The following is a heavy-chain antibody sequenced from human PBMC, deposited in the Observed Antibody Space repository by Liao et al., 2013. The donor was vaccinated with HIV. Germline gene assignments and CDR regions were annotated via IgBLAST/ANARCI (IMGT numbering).Heavy chain of an antibody. CDR1: GGSFSRYY. Sequence: QVQVEQRGAGLLKPSETLFLTCDVSGGSFSRYYWSWLRQSAGKGLEWIGRIHPTGNTNYNPSLKSRVSISVDSSTNRFSLLMTSVTAADTAVYYCARGPYYYYYMDVWGKGTTVTVSS. J-gene: IGHJ6*03. CDR3: ARGPYYYYYMDV. CDR2: IHPTGNT. V-gene: IGHV4-59*10.